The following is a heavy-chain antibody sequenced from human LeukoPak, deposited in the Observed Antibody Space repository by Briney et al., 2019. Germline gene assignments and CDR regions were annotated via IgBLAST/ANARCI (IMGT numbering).Heavy chain of an antibody. CDR3: AKVQYDYVWGSYRYGAFDY. V-gene: IGHV3-23*01. CDR2: ISGSGGST. Sequence: GGSLRLSCAASGFTFSSYAMSWVRQAPGEGLEWVSAISGSGGSTYYADSVKGRFTISRDNSKNTLYLQMNSLRAEDTAVYYCAKVQYDYVWGSYRYGAFDYWGQGTLVTVSS. D-gene: IGHD3-16*02. CDR1: GFTFSSYA. J-gene: IGHJ4*02.